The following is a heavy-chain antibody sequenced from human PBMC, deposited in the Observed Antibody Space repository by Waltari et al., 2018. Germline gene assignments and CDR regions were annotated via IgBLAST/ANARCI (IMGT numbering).Heavy chain of an antibody. D-gene: IGHD6-19*01. CDR3: ARLTIAVAADRG. V-gene: IGHV1-2*02. CDR1: GYTFTGYY. Sequence: QVQLVQSGAEVKKPGASVKVSCKASGYTFTGYYMHWVRQAPGQGLGWMGWMNPNRGGTNYAQKFQGRVTMTRDTSISTAYMELSRLRSDDTAVYYCARLTIAVAADRGWGQGTLVTVSS. CDR2: MNPNRGGT. J-gene: IGHJ4*02.